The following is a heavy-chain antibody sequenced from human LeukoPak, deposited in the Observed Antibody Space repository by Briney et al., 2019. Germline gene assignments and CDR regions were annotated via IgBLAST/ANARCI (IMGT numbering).Heavy chain of an antibody. J-gene: IGHJ3*02. Sequence: ASVKVSCMASGYTFSNYGISRVRQAPGQGLEWMGWVNPYNGKTNYAQKFLGRVTMTTDTSTTTAYMDLSSLRSDDTALYYCARTIVTAPAGAFDIWGQGTMVTVSS. CDR1: GYTFSNYG. V-gene: IGHV1-18*01. CDR3: ARTIVTAPAGAFDI. D-gene: IGHD2-21*02. CDR2: VNPYNGKT.